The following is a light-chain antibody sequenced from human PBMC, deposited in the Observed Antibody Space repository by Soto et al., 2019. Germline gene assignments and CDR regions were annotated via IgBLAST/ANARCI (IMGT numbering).Light chain of an antibody. CDR1: NSDTGFYNY. V-gene: IGLV2-14*01. J-gene: IGLJ1*01. Sequence: QSVLTQPASVSGAPGQSITISCTGTNSDTGFYNYVSWYQQHPGEAPKLIIYEVAKRPSGVSSRFSGSKSGNTASLTISGLQAEDAADYHCSSYTGSSPLYVCGTGTKGTVL. CDR3: SSYTGSSPLYV. CDR2: EVA.